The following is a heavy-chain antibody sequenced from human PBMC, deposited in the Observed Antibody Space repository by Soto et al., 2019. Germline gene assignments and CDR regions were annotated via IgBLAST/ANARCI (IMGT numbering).Heavy chain of an antibody. J-gene: IGHJ4*02. CDR3: ARVFPPTVWYSRTYYFDY. CDR2: INPNSGGT. Sequence: ASVKVSCKASGYTFTGYYMHWVRQAPGQGLEWMGWINPNSGGTNYAQKFQGWVTMTRDTSISTAYMELSRLRSDDTAVYYCARVFPPTVWYSRTYYFDYWGQGTLVTVSS. CDR1: GYTFTGYY. D-gene: IGHD6-13*01. V-gene: IGHV1-2*04.